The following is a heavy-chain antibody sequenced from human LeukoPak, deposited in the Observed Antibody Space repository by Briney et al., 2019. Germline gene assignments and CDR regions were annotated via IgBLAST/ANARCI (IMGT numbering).Heavy chain of an antibody. CDR1: GGSFSGYY. D-gene: IGHD1-26*01. V-gene: IGHV4-34*01. Sequence: SGTLSLTCAVYGGSFSGYYWSWIRQPPGKGLEWIGEINHSGSTNYNPSPKSRVTISVDTSNNQFSLQLSSLTAADTAVYCCARGGVGATWHFDYWGQGTLVTVSS. CDR2: INHSGST. CDR3: ARGGVGATWHFDY. J-gene: IGHJ4*02.